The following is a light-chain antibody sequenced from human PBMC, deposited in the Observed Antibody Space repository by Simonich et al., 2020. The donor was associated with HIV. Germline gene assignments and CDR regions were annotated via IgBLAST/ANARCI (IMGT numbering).Light chain of an antibody. CDR2: WAS. V-gene: IGKV4-1*01. J-gene: IGKJ4*01. CDR3: QQYYGTPLS. Sequence: DIVMTQSPDSLAVSLGERATINCKSSPRFFYSSNNKNYLAWYQQKPGQPPKLLIYWASTRESGVPDRFSGSGSGTDFTLTISSLQAEDVAVYYCQQYYGTPLSFGGGTKVEVK. CDR1: PRFFYSSNNKNY.